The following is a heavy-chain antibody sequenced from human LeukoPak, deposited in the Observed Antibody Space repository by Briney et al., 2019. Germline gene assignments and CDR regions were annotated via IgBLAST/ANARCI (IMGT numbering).Heavy chain of an antibody. J-gene: IGHJ5*02. V-gene: IGHV3-53*01. D-gene: IGHD7-27*01. Sequence: GGSLRLSCAASRFTVSSNYMSWVRQAPGKGLEWVSVIYSGGSTYYADSVKGRFTISRDNSKNTLYLQMNSLRAEDTAVYYCARDSLGMGWFDPWGQGTLVTVSS. CDR1: RFTVSSNY. CDR2: IYSGGST. CDR3: ARDSLGMGWFDP.